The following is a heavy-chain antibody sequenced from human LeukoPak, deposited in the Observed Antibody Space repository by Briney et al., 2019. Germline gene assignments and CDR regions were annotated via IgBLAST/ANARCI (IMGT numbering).Heavy chain of an antibody. CDR3: ARGISGVPYIYLYYMDV. CDR2: INPNSGGT. V-gene: IGHV1-2*02. D-gene: IGHD3-16*01. Sequence: ASVKVSCKASGYTFTGYYMHWVRQAPGQGLEWMGWINPNSGGTNYAQKFQGRVTMTRDTSISTAYMELSRLRSDDTAVYYCARGISGVPYIYLYYMDVWGKGTTVTVSS. J-gene: IGHJ6*03. CDR1: GYTFTGYY.